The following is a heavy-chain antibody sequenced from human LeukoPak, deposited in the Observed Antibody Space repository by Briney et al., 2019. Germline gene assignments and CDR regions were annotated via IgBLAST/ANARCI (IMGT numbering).Heavy chain of an antibody. CDR2: IYYSGST. Sequence: SETLSLTCTVSGGSISSGGYYWSWIRQHPGKRLEWIGYIYYSGSTYYNPSLKSRVTISVYTSKNQFSLKLSSVTAADTAVYYCARVSMRHSYYMDVWGKGTTVTVSS. D-gene: IGHD2-8*01. J-gene: IGHJ6*03. CDR3: ARVSMRHSYYMDV. CDR1: GGSISSGGYY. V-gene: IGHV4-31*03.